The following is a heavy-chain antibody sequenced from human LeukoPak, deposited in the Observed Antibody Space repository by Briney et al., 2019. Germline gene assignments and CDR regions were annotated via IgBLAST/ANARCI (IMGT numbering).Heavy chain of an antibody. Sequence: PGGSLRLSCAASGFTFSNAWMNWVRQAPGKGLEWVSSISGSSSYIYYADSVKGRFTISRHNAKNSLYLQMNSLRAEDTAVYYCARVSAGVIGMKDVFDIWGQGTMVTVSS. CDR3: ARVSAGVIGMKDVFDI. D-gene: IGHD3-16*02. CDR1: GFTFSNAW. V-gene: IGHV3-21*01. CDR2: ISGSSSYI. J-gene: IGHJ3*02.